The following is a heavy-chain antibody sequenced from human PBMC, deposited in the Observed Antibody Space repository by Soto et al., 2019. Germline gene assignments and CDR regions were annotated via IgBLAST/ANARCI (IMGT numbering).Heavy chain of an antibody. CDR1: GYSFTSNW. D-gene: IGHD3-3*01. J-gene: IGHJ3*02. CDR2: IYPGDSDT. CDR3: ARHQRYYDFWSGYYTIQNDAFDI. V-gene: IGHV5-51*01. Sequence: PGASQKISCKGSGYSFTSNWIAWVRQMHGKGLEWMGIIYPGDSDTRYSPSFQGQVTLSADKSISTAYLQWSSLKASDTAMYYCARHQRYYDFWSGYYTIQNDAFDIWGQGTMVTVSS.